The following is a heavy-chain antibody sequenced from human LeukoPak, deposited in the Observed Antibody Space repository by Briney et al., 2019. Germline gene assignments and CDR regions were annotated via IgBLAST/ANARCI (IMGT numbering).Heavy chain of an antibody. CDR1: GFIFTNFA. CDR3: ARPSPPGDGYNPSDQ. Sequence: GRSLRLSCAASGFIFTNFAMHWVRQAPGKGLEWVAVISNDERNKYAESVKGRFTISRDNSNSMVYLQMTSLRLEDTAVYYCARPSPPGDGYNPSDQWGQGSLVIVSS. J-gene: IGHJ4*02. V-gene: IGHV3-30*04. CDR2: ISNDERNK. D-gene: IGHD5-24*01.